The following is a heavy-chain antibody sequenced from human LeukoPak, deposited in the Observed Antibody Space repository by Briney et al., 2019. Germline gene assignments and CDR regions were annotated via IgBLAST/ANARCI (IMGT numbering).Heavy chain of an antibody. CDR3: ARSLVGATSAFDI. V-gene: IGHV4-34*01. Sequence: SETLSLTCAVYGGSSSGCYWSWIRQPPGKGLEWIGEINHSGSTNYNPSLKSRVTVSVDTSKNQFSLKLSSVTAADTAVYHYARSLVGATSAFDIWGQGTMVTVSS. J-gene: IGHJ3*02. CDR1: GGSSSGCY. D-gene: IGHD1-26*01. CDR2: INHSGST.